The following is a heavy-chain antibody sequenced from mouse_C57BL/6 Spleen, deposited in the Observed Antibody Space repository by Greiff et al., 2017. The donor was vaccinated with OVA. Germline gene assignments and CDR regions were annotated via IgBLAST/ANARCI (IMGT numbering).Heavy chain of an antibody. CDR2: IYPGDGDT. V-gene: IGHV1-80*01. J-gene: IGHJ4*01. Sequence: QVQLQQSGAELVKPGASVKISCKASGYAFSSYWMNWVKQRPGKGLEWIGQIYPGDGDTNYNGKFKGKATLTADKSSSTSYMQLSSLTSEDSAVYFCATMVTTWDYAMDYWGQGTSVTVSS. CDR1: GYAFSSYW. CDR3: ATMVTTWDYAMDY. D-gene: IGHD2-2*01.